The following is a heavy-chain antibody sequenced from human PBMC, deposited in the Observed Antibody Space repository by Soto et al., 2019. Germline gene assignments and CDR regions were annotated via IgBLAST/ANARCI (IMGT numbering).Heavy chain of an antibody. Sequence: QESGPTLMKPTQTLTLTCTVSGFPLSARGVGVGWIRQPPGKALEWLAIIYWNDDKRYSPSLKSRLTITKDTSKNQVVLTMTNMDPVDTAKYYCAHSPWGAAPDYWGQGTLVTVFS. CDR3: AHSPWGAAPDY. CDR1: GFPLSARGVG. V-gene: IGHV2-5*01. CDR2: IYWNDDK. D-gene: IGHD3-16*01. J-gene: IGHJ4*02.